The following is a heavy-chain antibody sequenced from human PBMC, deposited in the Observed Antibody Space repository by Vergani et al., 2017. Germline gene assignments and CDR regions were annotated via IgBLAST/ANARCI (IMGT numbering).Heavy chain of an antibody. Sequence: QLQLQESGPGLVKPSETLSLTCTVSGGSLSISSYYWGWLRQPPGKGLEWIGSMYYSGSTYYNPSLKSRVTISVDTAKNQLSLKLSSVTAADTAVYYCARHMDLRFLEWLLPRFDYWGQGTLVTVSS. CDR3: ARHMDLRFLEWLLPRFDY. J-gene: IGHJ4*02. V-gene: IGHV4-39*01. D-gene: IGHD3-3*01. CDR2: MYYSGST. CDR1: GGSLSISSYY.